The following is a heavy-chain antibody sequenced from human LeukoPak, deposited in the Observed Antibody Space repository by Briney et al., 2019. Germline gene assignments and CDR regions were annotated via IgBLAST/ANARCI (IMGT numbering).Heavy chain of an antibody. D-gene: IGHD1-26*01. Sequence: ASVKVSCKASGYTFTGYYMHRVRQAPGQGLEWMGWINPNSGGTNYAQKVQGRVTVTRDTSISTAYMELSGLRSDDTAVYYCARALVGATPFDYWGQGTWSPSPQ. CDR3: ARALVGATPFDY. CDR1: GYTFTGYY. CDR2: INPNSGGT. V-gene: IGHV1-2*02. J-gene: IGHJ4*02.